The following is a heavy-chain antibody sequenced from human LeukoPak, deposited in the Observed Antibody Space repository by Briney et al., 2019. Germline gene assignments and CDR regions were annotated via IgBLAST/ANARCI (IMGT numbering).Heavy chain of an antibody. V-gene: IGHV3-30*02. Sequence: PGGSLRLPCAVSVHTFSNYDIHWLPQAPGRGLEGVAFIRYDGGDKYYADSVRVRFTISRDNSKNTLYLQMNSLRAEDTAVYYCAKGVYYDSSGYSFDYWGQGTLVTVSS. CDR2: IRYDGGDK. CDR1: VHTFSNYD. CDR3: AKGVYYDSSGYSFDY. D-gene: IGHD3-22*01. J-gene: IGHJ4*02.